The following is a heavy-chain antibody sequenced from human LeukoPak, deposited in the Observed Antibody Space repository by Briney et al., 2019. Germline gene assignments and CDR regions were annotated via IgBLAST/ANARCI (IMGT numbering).Heavy chain of an antibody. CDR1: GFTFSSYS. Sequence: GGSLRLSCAASGFTFSSYSMNWVRQAPGKGLEWVSSISSSSSYIYYADSVKGRFTISRDNSLNTLYLQMSSLRAEDTAVYFCAKRGIVIRGILVIGYHQEAYHYDYWGQGVLVTVSS. V-gene: IGHV3-21*04. CDR2: ISSSSSYI. D-gene: IGHD3-10*01. CDR3: AKRGIVIRGILVIGYHQEAYHYDY. J-gene: IGHJ4*02.